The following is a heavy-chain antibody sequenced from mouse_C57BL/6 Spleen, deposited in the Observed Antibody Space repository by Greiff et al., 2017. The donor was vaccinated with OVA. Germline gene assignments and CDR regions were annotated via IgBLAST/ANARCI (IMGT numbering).Heavy chain of an antibody. V-gene: IGHV1-39*01. CDR2: ITPNYGTT. D-gene: IGHD2-5*01. Sequence: EVQLQQSGPELVKPGASVKISCKASGYSFTDYYMNWVQQSNGKSLEWIGVITPNYGTTSYNQKFKGKATLTVDQSSSTAYMQLNSLTSEDSAGYYCARRDSNSFAYWGQGTLVTVSA. CDR3: ARRDSNSFAY. J-gene: IGHJ3*01. CDR1: GYSFTDYY.